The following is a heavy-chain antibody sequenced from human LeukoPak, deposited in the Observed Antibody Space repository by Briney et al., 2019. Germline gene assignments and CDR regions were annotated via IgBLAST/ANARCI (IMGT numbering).Heavy chain of an antibody. Sequence: SETLSLTCTVSGGSISSSSYYWGWIRQPPGKGLEWIGGIYYGGSTYYNPSLKSRVTISVDTSKNQFSLKLSSVTAADTAVYYCARSIVVVVAATRWFDPWGQGTLVTVSS. CDR1: GGSISSSSYY. CDR2: IYYGGST. D-gene: IGHD2-15*01. V-gene: IGHV4-39*01. CDR3: ARSIVVVVAATRWFDP. J-gene: IGHJ5*02.